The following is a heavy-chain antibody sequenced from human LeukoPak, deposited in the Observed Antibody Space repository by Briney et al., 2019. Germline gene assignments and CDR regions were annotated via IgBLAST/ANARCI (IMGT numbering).Heavy chain of an antibody. Sequence: GGSLRLSCAASGFTFSSYWMSWGPQAPGKGLEWVANIKQDGSEKYYVDSVKGRFTISRDNAKNSLYLQMNSLRAEDTALYYCVRDADGGNSWFDTWGQGTLVTVSS. D-gene: IGHD4-23*01. V-gene: IGHV3-7*03. J-gene: IGHJ5*02. CDR1: GFTFSSYW. CDR3: VRDADGGNSWFDT. CDR2: IKQDGSEK.